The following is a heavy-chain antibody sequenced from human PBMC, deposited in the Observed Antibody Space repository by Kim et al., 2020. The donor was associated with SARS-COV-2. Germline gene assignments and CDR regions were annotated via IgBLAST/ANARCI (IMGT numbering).Heavy chain of an antibody. D-gene: IGHD4-17*01. CDR3: AKEWRVTALTSGGYYFDY. J-gene: IGHJ4*02. Sequence: GGSLRLSCAASGFTFTTYAMNWVRQAPGKGLEWVSAISGGGGSTYYADSVKGRFTISRDNSKNTLYLQMNSLGAEDTAVYYCAKEWRVTALTSGGYYFDYWGQGTLVTVSS. CDR1: GFTFTTYA. CDR2: ISGGGGST. V-gene: IGHV3-23*01.